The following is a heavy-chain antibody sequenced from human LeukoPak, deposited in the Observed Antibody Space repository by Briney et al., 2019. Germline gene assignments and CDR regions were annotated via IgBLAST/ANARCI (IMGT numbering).Heavy chain of an antibody. CDR2: ISGSGGST. D-gene: IGHD3-22*01. Sequence: GGSLRLSCAASGFTFSSYAMSWVRQAPGKGLEWVSAISGSGGSTYYADSVKGRFTISRDNSKNTLYLQMNGLRAEDTAVYYCAKAMMIVVAPPSFDYWGQGTLVTVSS. CDR1: GFTFSSYA. CDR3: AKAMMIVVAPPSFDY. V-gene: IGHV3-23*01. J-gene: IGHJ4*02.